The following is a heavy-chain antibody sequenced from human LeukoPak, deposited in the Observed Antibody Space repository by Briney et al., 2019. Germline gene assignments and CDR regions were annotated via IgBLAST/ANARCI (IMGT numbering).Heavy chain of an antibody. CDR1: GGTFSSYA. CDR2: IIPIFGTA. V-gene: IGHV1-69*13. CDR3: ARRGGSGPNYFDY. D-gene: IGHD2-15*01. J-gene: IGHJ4*02. Sequence: ASVKVSCKASGGTFSSYAISWVRQAPGQGLEWMGGIIPIFGTASYAQKFQGRVTITADESTSTAYMELSSLRSEDTAVYYCARRGGSGPNYFDYWGQGTLVTVSS.